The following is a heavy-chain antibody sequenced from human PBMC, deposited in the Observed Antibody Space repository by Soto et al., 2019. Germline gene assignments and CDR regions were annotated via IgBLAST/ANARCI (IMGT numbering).Heavy chain of an antibody. CDR1: GGSFSGYY. CDR2: INHSGTI. CDR3: ARADRTLVTSYSLDV. D-gene: IGHD2-21*02. Sequence: SETLSLTCAVYGGSFSGYYWTWIRQPPGKGLEWIGEINHSGTINFNPSLKSRLTISLDTCKKHFSLKLSSVTDADTAAYYCARADRTLVTSYSLDVWGQGTTVTVSS. V-gene: IGHV4-34*01. J-gene: IGHJ6*02.